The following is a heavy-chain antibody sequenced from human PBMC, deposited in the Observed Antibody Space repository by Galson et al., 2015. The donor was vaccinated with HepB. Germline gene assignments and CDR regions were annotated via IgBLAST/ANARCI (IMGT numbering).Heavy chain of an antibody. CDR3: ARDSAAASPYYGMDV. D-gene: IGHD6-13*01. Sequence: SLRLSCAASGFTFSSYAMHWVRQAPGKGLEWVAVISYDGSNKYYADSVKGRFTISRDNFKNTLYLQMNSLRAEDTAVYYCARDSAAASPYYGMDVWGQGTTVTVSS. CDR1: GFTFSSYA. V-gene: IGHV3-30*04. CDR2: ISYDGSNK. J-gene: IGHJ6*02.